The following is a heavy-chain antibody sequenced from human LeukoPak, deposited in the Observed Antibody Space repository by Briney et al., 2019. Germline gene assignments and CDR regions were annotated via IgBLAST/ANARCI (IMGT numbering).Heavy chain of an antibody. D-gene: IGHD6-13*01. CDR1: GGSISGNS. CDR2: IYNGVSSGST. V-gene: IGHV4-59*01. CDR3: ARDISSSSWCSNWFDP. J-gene: IGHJ5*02. Sequence: PSETLSLTCTVSGGSISGNSWNWIRQPPGKGREWMGNIYNGVSSGSTHYNPSLRSRVTISVDTSKNQFSLKLSCVPAADTAVYYRARDISSSSWCSNWFDPWGQGTLVIVSS.